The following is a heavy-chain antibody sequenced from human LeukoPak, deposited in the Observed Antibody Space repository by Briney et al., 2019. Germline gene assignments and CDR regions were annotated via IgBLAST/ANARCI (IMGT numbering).Heavy chain of an antibody. V-gene: IGHV4-59*01. J-gene: IGHJ6*03. Sequence: SETLSLTCTVSGGSISSYYWSWIRQPPGKGLEWIGYIHYSGSTNYNPSLKSRVTISVDTSKNQFSLKMGSVTAADTAVYYCARGYCSSTSCYRYYYYHMDVWGKGTTVTVSS. D-gene: IGHD2-2*01. CDR2: IHYSGST. CDR1: GGSISSYY. CDR3: ARGYCSSTSCYRYYYYHMDV.